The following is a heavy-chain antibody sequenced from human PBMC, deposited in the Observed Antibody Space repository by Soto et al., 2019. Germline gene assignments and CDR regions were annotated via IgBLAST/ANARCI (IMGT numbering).Heavy chain of an antibody. D-gene: IGHD2-15*01. J-gene: IGHJ4*02. CDR1: GFTFSSYA. V-gene: IGHV3-30-3*01. CDR3: ARVPSSSGRAHFDY. CDR2: ISYDGSNK. Sequence: QVPLVESGGGVVQPGRSLRLSCAASGFTFSSYAMHWVRQAPGKGLEWVAVISYDGSNKYYADSVKGRFTISRDNSQNTLYLQMNSLRAEDTAVYYCARVPSSSGRAHFDYWGQGTLVTVSS.